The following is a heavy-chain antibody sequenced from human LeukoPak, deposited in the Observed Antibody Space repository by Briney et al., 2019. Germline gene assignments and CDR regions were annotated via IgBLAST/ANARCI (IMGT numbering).Heavy chain of an antibody. D-gene: IGHD6-19*01. J-gene: IGHJ3*02. Sequence: SETLSLTCTVSGGSISSYYWSWIRQPAGKGLEWIGRIYTSGSTNYNPSLKSRVTMSVDTSKNHFSLKLSSVTAADTAVYYCARDSQNSIAVAGPYDAFDIWGQGTMVTVSS. V-gene: IGHV4-4*07. CDR3: ARDSQNSIAVAGPYDAFDI. CDR1: GGSISSYY. CDR2: IYTSGST.